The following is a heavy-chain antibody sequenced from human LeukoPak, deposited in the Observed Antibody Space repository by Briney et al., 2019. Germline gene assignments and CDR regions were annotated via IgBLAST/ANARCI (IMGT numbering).Heavy chain of an antibody. CDR2: ISRSGDST. J-gene: IGHJ4*02. CDR1: GFTFSSYA. CDR3: AKRIAVAGPYFDY. Sequence: GSLRLSCAVSGFTFSSYAMSWVRQAPGKGLEWVSGISRSGDSTNYADSVKGRFTISRDNSKNTLYLQMNSLRAEDTAVYYCAKRIAVAGPYFDYRGQGALVTVSS. D-gene: IGHD6-19*01. V-gene: IGHV3-23*01.